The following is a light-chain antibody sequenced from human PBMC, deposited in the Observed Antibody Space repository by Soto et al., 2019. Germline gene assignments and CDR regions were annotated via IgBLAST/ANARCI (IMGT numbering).Light chain of an antibody. CDR3: QQYNIWPPWT. CDR2: GAS. Sequence: EIVLTQSPATLSSSPGERATLSCRASQSVSNNLAWYQQRPGQAPRLLIYGASTRATGVPARFSGSGSGTDFTLTISSLQSEDFAVYYCQQYNIWPPWTFGQGTKVDIK. CDR1: QSVSNN. V-gene: IGKV3-15*01. J-gene: IGKJ1*01.